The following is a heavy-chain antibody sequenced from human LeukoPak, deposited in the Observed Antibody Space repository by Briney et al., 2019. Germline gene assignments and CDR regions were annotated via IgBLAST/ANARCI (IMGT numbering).Heavy chain of an antibody. CDR3: ARGGPAPHRITLIVVASSTDAFDI. V-gene: IGHV1-18*01. CDR1: GYTFTSYG. D-gene: IGHD3-22*01. CDR2: ISAYNGDT. Sequence: ASVKVSGKASGYTFTSYGISWVRQAPGQGLEWMGWISAYNGDTNYAQKLQGRVTMTTDTSTSTAYMELRSLRSDDTAVYYCARGGPAPHRITLIVVASSTDAFDIWGQGTMVTVSS. J-gene: IGHJ3*02.